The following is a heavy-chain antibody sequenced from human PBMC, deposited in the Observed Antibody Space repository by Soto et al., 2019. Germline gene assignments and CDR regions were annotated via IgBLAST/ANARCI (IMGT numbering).Heavy chain of an antibody. CDR1: GVRLSSFA. CDR3: ASVLDY. V-gene: IGHV3-30-3*01. J-gene: IGHJ4*02. CDR2: ISYDGSNK. Sequence: PGGSLRLPCAASGVRLSSFAMHWVRQAPGKGLEWVAVISYDGSNKYYADSVKGRFTISRDNSKNTLYLQMNSLRAEDTAVYYCASVLDYWGQGALVTVSS. D-gene: IGHD2-8*01.